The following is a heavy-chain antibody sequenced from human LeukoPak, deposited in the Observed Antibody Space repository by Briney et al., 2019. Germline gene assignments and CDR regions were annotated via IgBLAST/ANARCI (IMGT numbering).Heavy chain of an antibody. V-gene: IGHV4-59*08. D-gene: IGHD2-2*01. CDR1: GGSISSYY. Sequence: SETLSLTCTVSGGSISSYYWSWIRQPPGKGLEWIGYIYYSGSTNYNPSLKSRVTISVDTSKNQFSLKLSSVTAADTAVYYCAIVVVPAARLDYWGQGTLVTVSS. CDR3: AIVVVPAARLDY. CDR2: IYYSGST. J-gene: IGHJ4*02.